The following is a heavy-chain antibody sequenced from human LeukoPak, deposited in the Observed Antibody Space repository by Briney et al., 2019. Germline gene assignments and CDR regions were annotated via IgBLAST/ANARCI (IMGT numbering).Heavy chain of an antibody. Sequence: GGSLRLSCAASGFTFSNAWMSWVRQAPGKGLEWVGRIKGKTDGGTTDYAAPVKGRFTISRDDSKNTLYLQMNSLKTEDTAVYYCTRPYGSYYYYGMDVWGQGTTVTVSS. V-gene: IGHV3-15*01. J-gene: IGHJ6*02. D-gene: IGHD4-17*01. CDR3: TRPYGSYYYYGMDV. CDR1: GFTFSNAW. CDR2: IKGKTDGGTT.